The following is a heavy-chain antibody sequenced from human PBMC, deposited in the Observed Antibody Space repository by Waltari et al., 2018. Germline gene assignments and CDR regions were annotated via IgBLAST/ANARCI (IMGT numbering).Heavy chain of an antibody. CDR3: ATSGWYCFDY. V-gene: IGHV3-7*01. CDR1: GFTLSSFW. D-gene: IGHD6-19*01. Sequence: EVKLVESGGGLVQPGRSLRLSCSASGFTLSSFWMNWVRQTPGKGLEGVAGIKQDGSEKYYADSVKGRFTIARDNAKNSLYLQMNSLRAEDTAVYYCATSGWYCFDYWGQGTLVTVSS. J-gene: IGHJ4*02. CDR2: IKQDGSEK.